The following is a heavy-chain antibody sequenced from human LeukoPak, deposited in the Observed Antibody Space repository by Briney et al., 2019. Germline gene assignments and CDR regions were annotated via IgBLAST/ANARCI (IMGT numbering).Heavy chain of an antibody. Sequence: SETLSLTCTVSGVSISSDYWSWIRQPPGKGLVWIGYIYYSGNTNYNPSLKSRVTISVDTSKNQFSLKLSSVTAADTAFYYCARETYSSSWYHDAFDIWGQGTMVTVSS. CDR1: GVSISSDY. CDR2: IYYSGNT. V-gene: IGHV4-59*01. D-gene: IGHD6-13*01. CDR3: ARETYSSSWYHDAFDI. J-gene: IGHJ3*02.